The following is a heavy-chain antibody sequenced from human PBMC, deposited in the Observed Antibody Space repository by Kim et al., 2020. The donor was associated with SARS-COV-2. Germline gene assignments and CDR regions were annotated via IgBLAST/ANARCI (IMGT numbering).Heavy chain of an antibody. Sequence: GGSLRLSCAASGFTFSSYWMSWVRQAPGKGLEWVANIKQDGSEKYYVDSVKGRFTISRDNAKNSLYLQMNSLRAEDTAVYYCARAVTGTTSWFDPWGQGTLVTVSS. J-gene: IGHJ5*02. CDR2: IKQDGSEK. CDR1: GFTFSSYW. CDR3: ARAVTGTTSWFDP. V-gene: IGHV3-7*03. D-gene: IGHD1-7*01.